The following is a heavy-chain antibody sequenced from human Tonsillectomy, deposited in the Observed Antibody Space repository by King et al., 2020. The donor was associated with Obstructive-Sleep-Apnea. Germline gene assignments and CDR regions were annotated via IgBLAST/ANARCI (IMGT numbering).Heavy chain of an antibody. CDR3: ARESWWSFES. J-gene: IGHJ4*02. V-gene: IGHV3-11*01. CDR2: ISQSGDYI. CDR1: GFTFTGYY. D-gene: IGHD2-8*02. Sequence: VQLVESGGGLVKPGGSLRLSCAASGFTFTGYYMSWIRQAPGKGLEWISCISQSGDYIKYANSVKGRFTISRDNAGNSVHLQMNSLRAEDSAIYYCARESWWSFESWGQGTLVTVSS.